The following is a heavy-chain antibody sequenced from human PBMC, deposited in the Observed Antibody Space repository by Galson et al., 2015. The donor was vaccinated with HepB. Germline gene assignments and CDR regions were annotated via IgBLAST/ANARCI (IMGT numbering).Heavy chain of an antibody. D-gene: IGHD3-22*01. V-gene: IGHV1-18*04. J-gene: IGHJ3*02. CDR3: ASSYYYDSSGYTPNDAFDI. Sequence: QSGAEVKKPGASVKVSCKASGYTFTSYGISWVRQAPGQGLEWMGWISAYNGNTNYAQKLQGRVTMTTDTSTSTAYMELRSLRSDDTAVYYCASSYYYDSSGYTPNDAFDIWGQGTMVTVSS. CDR2: ISAYNGNT. CDR1: GYTFTSYG.